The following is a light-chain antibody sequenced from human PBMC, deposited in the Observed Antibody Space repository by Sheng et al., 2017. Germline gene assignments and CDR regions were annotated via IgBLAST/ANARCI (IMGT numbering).Light chain of an antibody. CDR1: QSVSSS. V-gene: IGKV3-15*01. Sequence: IVMTQSPATLSVSPGERATLSCRASQSVSSSLAWYQQKPGQAPRLLIDGASTRATGIPARFSGSGSGTEFTLTISSLQSEDFAVYYCQQYNNWPLTFGPGTKVHIK. CDR3: QQYNNWPLT. CDR2: GAS. J-gene: IGKJ3*01.